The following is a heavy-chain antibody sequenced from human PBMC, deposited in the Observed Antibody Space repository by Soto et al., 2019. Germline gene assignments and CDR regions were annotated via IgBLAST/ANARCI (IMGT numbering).Heavy chain of an antibody. Sequence: SETLSLTCSVSGDSISSSGYYWSWIRQRPGKGLEWIGNIYYSGSSYNNPSLKSRVTISVNTSKNQFSLNLRSVTAADTAVYYCATRTYSGALHGHADVDVWGQGTTVTVSS. D-gene: IGHD2-21*01. CDR2: IYYSGSS. V-gene: IGHV4-31*03. CDR1: GDSISSSGYY. CDR3: ATRTYSGALHGHADVDV. J-gene: IGHJ6*02.